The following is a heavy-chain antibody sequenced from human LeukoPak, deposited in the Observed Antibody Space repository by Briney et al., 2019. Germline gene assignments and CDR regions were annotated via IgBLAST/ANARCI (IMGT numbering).Heavy chain of an antibody. CDR1: GGSISSYY. D-gene: IGHD3-9*01. J-gene: IGHJ3*02. V-gene: IGHV4-59*01. CDR3: ARSITILAFDI. CDR2: IYYSGST. Sequence: PSETLSLTCTVSGGSISSYYWSWIRQPPGKGLEWIGNIYYSGSTNYNPSLKSRVTISVDTSKNQFSLKLSSVTAADTAVYYCARSITILAFDIWGQGTMVTVSS.